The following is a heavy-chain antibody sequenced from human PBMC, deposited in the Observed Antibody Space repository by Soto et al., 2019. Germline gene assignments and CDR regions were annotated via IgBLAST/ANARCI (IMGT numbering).Heavy chain of an antibody. D-gene: IGHD3-10*01. J-gene: IGHJ4*02. CDR1: GYTFTGYY. Sequence: APVKVSCKASGYTFTGYYMHWVRQAPGQGLEWMGWINPNSGGTNYAQKFQGWVTMTRDTSISTAYMELSRLRSDDTAVYYCARGGEMAFHYFDYWGQGTLVTVSS. CDR3: ARGGEMAFHYFDY. V-gene: IGHV1-2*04. CDR2: INPNSGGT.